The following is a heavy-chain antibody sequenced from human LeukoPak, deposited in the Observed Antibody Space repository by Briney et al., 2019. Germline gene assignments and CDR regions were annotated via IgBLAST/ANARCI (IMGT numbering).Heavy chain of an antibody. J-gene: IGHJ5*02. CDR2: INHSGST. V-gene: IGHV4-34*01. Sequence: PSETLSLTCAVYGGSFSGYYWSWIRQPPGKGLEWIGEINHSGSTNYNPSLKSRVTISVDTSKNQFSLKLSSVTAADTAVYYCARGVRYCSSTSCLTWFDPWGQGTLVTVSS. CDR1: GGSFSGYY. D-gene: IGHD2-2*01. CDR3: ARGVRYCSSTSCLTWFDP.